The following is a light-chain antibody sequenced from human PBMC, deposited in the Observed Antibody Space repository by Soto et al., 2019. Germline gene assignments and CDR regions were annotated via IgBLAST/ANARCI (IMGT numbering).Light chain of an antibody. J-gene: IGKJ3*01. CDR3: QHYNSYSGT. CDR2: RAS. CDR1: QRISNW. Sequence: DIQMTQSPSTLSASVGDRVTITCRASQRISNWLAWYQQKPGKAPKLLIYRASTLQSGVPSRFSGSGSGTEFTLTISSLQPDDFATYFCQHYNSYSGTSGPGTKVDVK. V-gene: IGKV1-5*03.